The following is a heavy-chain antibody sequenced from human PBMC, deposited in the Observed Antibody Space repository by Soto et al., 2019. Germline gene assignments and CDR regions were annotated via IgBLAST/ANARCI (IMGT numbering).Heavy chain of an antibody. CDR3: AREVVVGDDRYFDY. CDR1: GVSIYSDY. Sequence: SETLSLTCIFSGVSIYSDYWTCVRQPPGKGLEWIGYIYYSGSTNYNPALKSRVTISVDTSKNQFSLKLSSVSAADTAVYYCAREVVVGDDRYFDYWGQGTLVTVSS. J-gene: IGHJ4*02. D-gene: IGHD2-21*01. CDR2: IYYSGST. V-gene: IGHV4-59*01.